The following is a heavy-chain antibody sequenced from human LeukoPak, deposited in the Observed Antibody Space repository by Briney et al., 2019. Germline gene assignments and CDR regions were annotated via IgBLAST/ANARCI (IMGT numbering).Heavy chain of an antibody. D-gene: IGHD3-10*01. CDR3: ARSRYYYGSGSLEYFDY. V-gene: IGHV5-51*01. J-gene: IGHJ4*02. CDR2: IYPGDSDA. Sequence: GESLKISCKGSGYTFTSYWIGWVRQIPGKGLEWMGMIYPGDSDARYSASFQGQVTISADKSISAAYLQCSSLKASDTAMYYCARSRYYYGSGSLEYFDYWGQGTLVTVSS. CDR1: GYTFTSYW.